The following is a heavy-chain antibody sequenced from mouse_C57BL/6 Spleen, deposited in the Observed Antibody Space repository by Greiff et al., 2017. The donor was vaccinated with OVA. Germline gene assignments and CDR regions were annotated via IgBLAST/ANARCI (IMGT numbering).Heavy chain of an antibody. Sequence: VHLVESGPELVKPGASVKISCKASGYAFSSSWLNWVKQRPGKGLEWIGRIYPGDGDTNYNGKFKGKATLTADKSSSTAYMQLSSLTSEDSAVYVWASITTVVQYYFDYWGQGTTLTVSS. V-gene: IGHV1-82*01. CDR3: ASITTVVQYYFDY. CDR1: GYAFSSSW. J-gene: IGHJ2*01. D-gene: IGHD1-1*01. CDR2: IYPGDGDT.